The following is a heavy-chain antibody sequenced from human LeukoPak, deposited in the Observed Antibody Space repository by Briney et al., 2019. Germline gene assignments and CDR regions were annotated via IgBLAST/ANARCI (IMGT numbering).Heavy chain of an antibody. CDR1: GFTVSSNY. J-gene: IGHJ6*02. CDR3: ARSPAVAYYYYGMDV. D-gene: IGHD2-2*01. Sequence: GGSLRLSCAASGFTVSSNYMSWVRQAPGKGLEWVSVIYSGGSTYYADSVKGRFTISRDNSKNTLYLQMNSLRAEDTAAYYCARSPAVAYYYYGMDVWGQGTTVTVSS. V-gene: IGHV3-53*01. CDR2: IYSGGST.